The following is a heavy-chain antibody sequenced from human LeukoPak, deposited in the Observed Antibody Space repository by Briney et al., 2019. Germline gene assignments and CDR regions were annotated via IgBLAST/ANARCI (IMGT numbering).Heavy chain of an antibody. CDR1: GFTFDNYA. CDR3: ARAYKDRSLAGKKEFFQH. V-gene: IGHV3-9*01. CDR2: ISWNSGTI. D-gene: IGHD6-19*01. Sequence: GGSLRLSCAASGFTFDNYAMDWVRHVPGKGLEWISLISWNSGTIGYADSVKGRFTISRDNANNFLYLQMNSLRAEDTALYYCARAYKDRSLAGKKEFFQHWGQGTLVTVSS. J-gene: IGHJ1*01.